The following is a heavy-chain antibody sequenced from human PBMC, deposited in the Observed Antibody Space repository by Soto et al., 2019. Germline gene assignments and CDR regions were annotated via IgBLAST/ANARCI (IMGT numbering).Heavy chain of an antibody. CDR1: GGSISSYY. CDR2: IYYSGST. V-gene: IGHV4-59*01. Sequence: SETLSLTCTVSGGSISSYYWSWIRQPPGKGLEWIGYIYYSGSTNYNPSLKSRVTISVDTSKNQFSLKLSSVTAADTAVYYCARIPGIAAAIDYWGQGTLVTSPQ. CDR3: ARIPGIAAAIDY. J-gene: IGHJ4*02. D-gene: IGHD6-13*01.